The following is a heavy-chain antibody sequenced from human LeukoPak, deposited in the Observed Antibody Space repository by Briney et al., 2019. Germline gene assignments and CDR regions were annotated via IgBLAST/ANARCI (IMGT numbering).Heavy chain of an antibody. CDR1: GFTFTNYA. V-gene: IGHV3-30*09. J-gene: IGHJ4*02. Sequence: GGSLRLSCAASGFTFTNYAMNWVRQAPGKGLEWVATVSYDGTDTSYADSVKGRFAIFRDNSKNTLYLQMNSLRAEDTAVYYCARDSRKGYYFDYWGQGTLVTVSS. CDR2: VSYDGTDT. CDR3: ARDSRKGYYFDY.